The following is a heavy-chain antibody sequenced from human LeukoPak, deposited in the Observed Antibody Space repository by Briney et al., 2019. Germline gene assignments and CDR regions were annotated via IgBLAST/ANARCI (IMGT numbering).Heavy chain of an antibody. Sequence: GRSLRLSCAASGFTFSGYAMHWVRQAPGKGLEWVAVISYDGSNEYYADSVKGRFTISRDNSKNTLYLQMNSLSVEDSAVYYCARVGYYASGPFSYFDYWGQGTLVTVSS. CDR2: ISYDGSNE. J-gene: IGHJ4*02. V-gene: IGHV3-30-3*01. D-gene: IGHD3-10*01. CDR3: ARVGYYASGPFSYFDY. CDR1: GFTFSGYA.